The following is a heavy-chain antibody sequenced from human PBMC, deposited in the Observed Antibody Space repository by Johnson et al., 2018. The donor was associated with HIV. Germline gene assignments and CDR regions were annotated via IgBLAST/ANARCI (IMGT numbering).Heavy chain of an antibody. CDR1: GFTFDDYG. V-gene: IGHV3-30*18. Sequence: QVQLVESGGGVVRPGGSLRLSCAASGFTFDDYGMSWVRQAPGKGLEWVAVISYDVSNKYYADSVKGRFTISRDNSKNTLYLQMNSLRAEDTAVYYCAKDKNYGRDGDAFDIWGQGTMVTVSS. CDR3: AKDKNYGRDGDAFDI. CDR2: ISYDVSNK. J-gene: IGHJ3*02. D-gene: IGHD3-10*02.